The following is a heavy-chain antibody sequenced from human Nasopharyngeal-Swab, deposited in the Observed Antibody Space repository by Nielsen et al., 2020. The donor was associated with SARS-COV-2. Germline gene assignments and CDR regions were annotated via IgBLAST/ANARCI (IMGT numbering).Heavy chain of an antibody. D-gene: IGHD3-3*01. Sequence: SETLSLTCTVSGGSISSYYWSWIRQPPGKGLEWIGYIYYSGSTNYNPSLKSRVTISVDTSKNQFSLKLSSVTAADTAVYYCAAGVYYDFWSGYPPLDYWGQGTLVTVSS. J-gene: IGHJ4*02. CDR1: GGSISSYY. CDR2: IYYSGST. CDR3: AAGVYYDFWSGYPPLDY. V-gene: IGHV4-59*01.